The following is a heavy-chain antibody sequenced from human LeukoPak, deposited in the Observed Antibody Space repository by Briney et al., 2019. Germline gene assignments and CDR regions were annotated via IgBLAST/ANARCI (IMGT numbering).Heavy chain of an antibody. Sequence: PGGTLRLSCAASGLTFSSYGMSWVRQAPGKGLEWVSAISGSGGSTYYADSVKGRFTISRDNSKNTLYLQMNSLRAEDTAVYYCASNSRYFDWLLTPYYYYYMDVWGKGTTVTVSS. V-gene: IGHV3-23*01. D-gene: IGHD3-9*01. J-gene: IGHJ6*03. CDR3: ASNSRYFDWLLTPYYYYYMDV. CDR2: ISGSGGST. CDR1: GLTFSSYG.